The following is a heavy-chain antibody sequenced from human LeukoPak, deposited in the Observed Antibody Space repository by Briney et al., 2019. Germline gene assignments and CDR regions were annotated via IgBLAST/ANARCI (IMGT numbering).Heavy chain of an antibody. V-gene: IGHV3-48*03. CDR1: GFTFSSYE. D-gene: IGHD2-15*01. CDR3: AKDLSIVVVVAATGGFDY. Sequence: GGSLRLSCAASGFTFSSYEMNWVRQAPGKGLEWVSYISSSGSTIYYADSVKVRFTISRDNAKNSLYLQMNTLRAEDTAVYYCAKDLSIVVVVAATGGFDYWGQGTLVTVSS. J-gene: IGHJ4*02. CDR2: ISSSGSTI.